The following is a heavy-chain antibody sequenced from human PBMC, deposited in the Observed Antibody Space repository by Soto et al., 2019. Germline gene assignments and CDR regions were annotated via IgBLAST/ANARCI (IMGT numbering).Heavy chain of an antibody. J-gene: IGHJ3*02. CDR2: INPTGTMT. D-gene: IGHD5-12*01. CDR1: GYTFITSYY. Sequence: ASVKVSCKASGYTFITSYYTHWVRQAPGQGLEWMGIINPTGTMTKYSERFQGRLTMTRDTSTSTDYMELSTLTFEDTAVYFCARDTGYDHDAFDIWGKGTMVTVSS. CDR3: ARDTGYDHDAFDI. V-gene: IGHV1-46*01.